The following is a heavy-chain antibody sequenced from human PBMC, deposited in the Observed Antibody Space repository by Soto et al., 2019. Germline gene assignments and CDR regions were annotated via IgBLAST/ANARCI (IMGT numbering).Heavy chain of an antibody. D-gene: IGHD6-19*01. CDR2: INAGNGNT. CDR1: GYTFTSYA. J-gene: IGHJ6*02. Sequence: QVQLVQSGAEVKKPGASVKVSCKASGYTFTSYAMHWVRQAPGQRLEWMGWINAGNGNTKYSQKFQGRVTITRDTSASTAYMELSSLRSEDTAVYYCARDRRKKQWLIYYYYYGMDVWDQGTTVTVSS. V-gene: IGHV1-3*01. CDR3: ARDRRKKQWLIYYYYYGMDV.